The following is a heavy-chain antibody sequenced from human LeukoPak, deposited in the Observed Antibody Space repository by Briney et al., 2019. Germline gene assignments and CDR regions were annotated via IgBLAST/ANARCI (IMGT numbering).Heavy chain of an antibody. Sequence: PGGSLRLSCAASGFSFSAYWMAWVRQAPGTGLEWVANINPAGSETYYVDPVKGRFSISRDNAKNLAYRQMNSLRAEDTAVYHCARFGYVAAVDVWGQGTPVTVSS. CDR3: ARFGYVAAVDV. J-gene: IGHJ4*02. V-gene: IGHV3-7*01. CDR1: GFSFSAYW. D-gene: IGHD2-15*01. CDR2: INPAGSET.